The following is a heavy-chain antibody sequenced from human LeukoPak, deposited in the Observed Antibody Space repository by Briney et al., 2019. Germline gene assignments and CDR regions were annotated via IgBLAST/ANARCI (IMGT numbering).Heavy chain of an antibody. V-gene: IGHV3-48*03. CDR2: ISSSSYIGSGVPVI. CDR3: ARGRSNSGSYVPQRDAFDI. J-gene: IGHJ3*02. D-gene: IGHD6-19*01. CDR1: GFTFSSYE. Sequence: PGGSLRLSCAASGFTFSSYEMNWVRQAPGKGLEWVSYISSSSYIGSGVPVIYYADSVKGRFTISRDNAKNSLYLQMTSLRAEDTAVYYCARGRSNSGSYVPQRDAFDIWGQGTMVTVSS.